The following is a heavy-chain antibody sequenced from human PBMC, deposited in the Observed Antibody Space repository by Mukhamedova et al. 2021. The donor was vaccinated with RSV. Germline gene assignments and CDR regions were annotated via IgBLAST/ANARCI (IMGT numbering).Heavy chain of an antibody. CDR3: ARSSGEGYNLHFDY. CDR2: INPSGGGT. Sequence: RQAPGQGLEWMGIINPSGGGTSDAQKFQGRVTMTRDTSTSTVYMELSSLRSEDTAVYYCARSSGEGYNLHFDYWGQGTLVTVSS. D-gene: IGHD5-24*01. J-gene: IGHJ4*02. V-gene: IGHV1-46*01.